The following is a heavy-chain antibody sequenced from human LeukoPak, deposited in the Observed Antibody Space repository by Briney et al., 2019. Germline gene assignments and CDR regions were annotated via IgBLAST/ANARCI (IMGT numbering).Heavy chain of an antibody. CDR3: ARGMNSYGLFPHSGDFDY. J-gene: IGHJ4*02. Sequence: PSETLSLTCTVSGGSISSSSYYWGWIRQPPGKGLEWIGSIYYSGSTYYNPSLKSRVTISVDTSKNQFSLKLSSVTAADTAVYYCARGMNSYGLFPHSGDFDYWGQGTLVTVSS. D-gene: IGHD5-18*01. CDR2: IYYSGST. CDR1: GGSISSSSYY. V-gene: IGHV4-39*07.